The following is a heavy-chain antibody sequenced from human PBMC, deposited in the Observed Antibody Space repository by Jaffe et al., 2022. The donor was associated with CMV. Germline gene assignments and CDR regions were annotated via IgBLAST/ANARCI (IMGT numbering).Heavy chain of an antibody. CDR2: IWYDGSNK. J-gene: IGHJ6*03. Sequence: QVQLVESGGGVVQPGRSLRLSCAASGFTFSSYGMHWVRQAPGKGLEWVAVIWYDGSNKYYADSVKGRFTISRDNSKNTLYLQMNSLRAEDTAVYYCARDREYYYDSSGYRVETRPDDYMDVWGKGTTVTVSS. CDR3: ARDREYYYDSSGYRVETRPDDYMDV. V-gene: IGHV3-33*08. D-gene: IGHD3-22*01. CDR1: GFTFSSYG.